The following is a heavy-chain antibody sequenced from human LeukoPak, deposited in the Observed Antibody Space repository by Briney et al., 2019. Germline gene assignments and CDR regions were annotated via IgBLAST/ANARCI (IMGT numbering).Heavy chain of an antibody. CDR3: ERGHWRLDH. CDR2: ISGSGGST. D-gene: IGHD1-1*01. V-gene: IGHV3-23*01. Sequence: GGSLRLSCAASGFTFSSYGMSWVRQAPGKGLEWLSAISGSGGSTYYADSVKGRFTISRDNSKNTLYLQMNSLRAEDTAVYYCERGHWRLDHWGQGALVTVSS. J-gene: IGHJ4*02. CDR1: GFTFSSYG.